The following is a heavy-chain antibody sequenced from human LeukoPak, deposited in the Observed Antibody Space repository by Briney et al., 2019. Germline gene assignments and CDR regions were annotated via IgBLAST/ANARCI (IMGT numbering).Heavy chain of an antibody. CDR3: ARDGQLPNDY. J-gene: IGHJ4*02. V-gene: IGHV1-18*01. CDR2: ISAYNGNT. CDR1: GYTFTSYG. Sequence: GASVKVPCKASGYTFTSYGISWVRQAPGQGLEWMGWISAYNGNTNYAQKLQGRVTMTRDTSTSTVYMELSSLRSEDTAVYYCARDGQLPNDYWGQGTLVTVSS. D-gene: IGHD2-2*01.